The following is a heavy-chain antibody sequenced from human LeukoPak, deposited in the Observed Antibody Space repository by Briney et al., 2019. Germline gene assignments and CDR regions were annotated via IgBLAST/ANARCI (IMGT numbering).Heavy chain of an antibody. Sequence: SETLSLTCTVSGGSISTSNYYWGWIRQPPGKGLEWIGNIFYSGSTYYSPSLKSRVTISLDTSRNQFSLKLSSVTAADTAVYYCARDLSDYDFWRGLGGGYMDVWGKGTTVTVSS. D-gene: IGHD3-3*01. J-gene: IGHJ6*03. CDR2: IFYSGST. CDR3: ARDLSDYDFWRGLGGGYMDV. CDR1: GGSISTSNYY. V-gene: IGHV4-39*07.